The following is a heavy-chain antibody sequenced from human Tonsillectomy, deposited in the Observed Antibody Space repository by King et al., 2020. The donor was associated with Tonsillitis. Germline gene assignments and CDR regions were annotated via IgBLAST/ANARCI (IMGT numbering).Heavy chain of an antibody. Sequence: QLQESGPGLVKPSENLSLTCTVSGGSISSRTHYWGWIRQPPGKGLEWIGSISYNGNTYYNPSLKSRVTISVDTSKNEFSLTLSSVTAADTAVYYCARVLSFLEWLPSHYYYYYMDVWGKGTTVTVSS. CDR1: GGSISSRTHY. CDR3: ARVLSFLEWLPSHYYYYYMDV. J-gene: IGHJ6*03. V-gene: IGHV4-39*01. CDR2: ISYNGNT. D-gene: IGHD3-3*02.